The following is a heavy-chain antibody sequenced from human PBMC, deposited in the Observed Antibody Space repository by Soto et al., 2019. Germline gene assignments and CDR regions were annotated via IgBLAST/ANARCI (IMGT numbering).Heavy chain of an antibody. V-gene: IGHV4-31*03. Sequence: QVQLQESGPGLVKPSQTLSLTCTVSGGSISSGGYYWSWIRQHPGKGLEWIGYIDYSGSTYYNPCLTGRLTITVDTSKSQLPLKLSSVTAAGTAVYYCARDIGATYYYYYGMDVWGQWTTVTVSS. CDR3: ARDIGATYYYYYGMDV. CDR2: IDYSGST. J-gene: IGHJ6*02. CDR1: GGSISSGGYY. D-gene: IGHD5-12*01.